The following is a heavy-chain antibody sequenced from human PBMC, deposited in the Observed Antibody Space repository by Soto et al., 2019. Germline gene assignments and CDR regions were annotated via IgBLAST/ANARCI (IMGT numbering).Heavy chain of an antibody. CDR2: ITGSGDST. J-gene: IGHJ4*02. CDR1: GFTFSSYA. D-gene: IGHD3-3*01. CDR3: AKVFVFTIREGFDY. Sequence: EVQLLESGGGLVQPGGSLRLSCAASGFTFSSYAMSWVRQAPGKGLEWVSAITGSGDSTYYADSVKGRLTVSRDNSNNTLYLQMNSLRAEDTAVYYCAKVFVFTIREGFDYWGLGTLVTVSS. V-gene: IGHV3-23*01.